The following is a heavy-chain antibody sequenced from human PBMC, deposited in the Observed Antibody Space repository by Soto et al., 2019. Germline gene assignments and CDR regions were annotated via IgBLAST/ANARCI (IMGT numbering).Heavy chain of an antibody. J-gene: IGHJ4*02. CDR2: IRGTGGT. V-gene: IGHV3-23*01. CDR3: ASLELQHRVGFDY. CDR1: DFTISSYG. Sequence: GGSLRLSCAASDFTISSYGMSWVRQAPGKGLEWVSVIRGTGGTYYADSVKGRFTISRDNSKNTLYLQMNSLRAEDTAVYYCASLELQHRVGFDYWGQGTLVTVSS. D-gene: IGHD1-26*01.